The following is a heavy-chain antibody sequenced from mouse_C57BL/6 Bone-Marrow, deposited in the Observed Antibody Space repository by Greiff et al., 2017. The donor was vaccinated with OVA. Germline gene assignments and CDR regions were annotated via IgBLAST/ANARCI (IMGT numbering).Heavy chain of an antibody. J-gene: IGHJ4*01. CDR2: INPGSGGT. Sequence: VQLKQSGAELVRPGTSVKVSCKASGYAFTNYLLEWVTPMPVPGLAWIGVINPGSGGTNYNEKFKGKATLTADKSSSTAYMQLSSLTSEDSAVYFCATYYYAMDYWGQGTSVTVSS. CDR3: ATYYYAMDY. V-gene: IGHV1-54*01. CDR1: GYAFTNYL.